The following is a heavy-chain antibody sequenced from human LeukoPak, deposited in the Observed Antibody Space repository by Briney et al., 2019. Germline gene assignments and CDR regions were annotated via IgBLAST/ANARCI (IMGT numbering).Heavy chain of an antibody. CDR2: INHSGST. V-gene: IGHV4-34*01. CDR1: GGSFSGYY. D-gene: IGHD3-22*01. Sequence: SETLSLTCAVYGGSFSGYYWSWIRQPPGKGLEWIGEINHSGSTNYNPSLKSRVTISVDTSKNQFSLKLSSVTAADTAVYYCARDRRWPRFLGKPTYYYDSSGNYNWFDPWGQGTLVTVSS. J-gene: IGHJ5*02. CDR3: ARDRRWPRFLGKPTYYYDSSGNYNWFDP.